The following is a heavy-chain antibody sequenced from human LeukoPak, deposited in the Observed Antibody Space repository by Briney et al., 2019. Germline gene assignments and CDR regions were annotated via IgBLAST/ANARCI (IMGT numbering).Heavy chain of an antibody. CDR3: AKDRRAGSYDY. D-gene: IGHD3-10*01. J-gene: IGHJ4*02. CDR1: GFTFSSYG. V-gene: IGHV3-23*01. Sequence: GGTLRLSCAASGFTFSSYGMTWVRQAPGKGLEWVSAISGSGGNTYYADSVKGRFTISRDNSKNTLYLQMNSLRAEDTAVYYCAKDRRAGSYDYWGQGTLVTVFS. CDR2: ISGSGGNT.